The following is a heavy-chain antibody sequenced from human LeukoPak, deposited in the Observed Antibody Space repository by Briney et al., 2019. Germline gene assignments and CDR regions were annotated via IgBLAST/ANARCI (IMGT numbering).Heavy chain of an antibody. CDR2: ISGYNGNT. Sequence: ASVKVSCKASGYTFTNYGIIWVRQAPGQGPEWMGWISGYNGNTNYAQKVQGRVTMTTDTSTSTAYMELRSLRSDDTAVYYCAREVYDYVWGSYRYLDIWGQGTMVTVSS. J-gene: IGHJ3*02. D-gene: IGHD3-16*02. V-gene: IGHV1-18*01. CDR1: GYTFTNYG. CDR3: AREVYDYVWGSYRYLDI.